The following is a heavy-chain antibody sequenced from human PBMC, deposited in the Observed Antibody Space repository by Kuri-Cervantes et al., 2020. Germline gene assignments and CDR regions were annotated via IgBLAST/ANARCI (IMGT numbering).Heavy chain of an antibody. V-gene: IGHV4-34*01. Sequence: SETLSLTCAVYGGSFSAYHWSWIRQPPGKGLEWIGEINHSGSTNYSPSLKSRVTISVDTSKNQFSLKLSSVTAADTAVYYCARDRYGYSSLDYWGQGTLVTVSS. D-gene: IGHD5-24*01. CDR2: INHSGST. CDR3: ARDRYGYSSLDY. J-gene: IGHJ4*02. CDR1: GGSFSAYH.